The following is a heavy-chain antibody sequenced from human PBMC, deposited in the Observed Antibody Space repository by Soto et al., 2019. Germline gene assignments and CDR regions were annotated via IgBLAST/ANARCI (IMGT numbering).Heavy chain of an antibody. CDR2: IYPDDSDT. V-gene: IGHV5-51*01. D-gene: IGHD3-16*02. J-gene: IGHJ4*02. CDR1: GYTFSNYW. Sequence: GESLKISCEGSGYTFSNYWIAWVRQMPGKGLEWMGIIYPDDSDTRYSPSFQGQVSISADKSITTSYLQWSSLKASDSAIYYCATHSRIDFDSIDYWGQGTLVTVSS. CDR3: ATHSRIDFDSIDY.